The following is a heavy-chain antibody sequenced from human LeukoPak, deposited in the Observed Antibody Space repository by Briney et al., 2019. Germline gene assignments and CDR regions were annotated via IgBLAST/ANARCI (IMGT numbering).Heavy chain of an antibody. J-gene: IGHJ4*02. Sequence: PGGSLRLSCLASGFTFRDYYMTWIRQAPGKGLEWISFISSRGTTTDYADSVKGRFTISRDNAKNSLYLQMNSLRAEDTAVYYCASMRYGSGIYWGQGTLVTVSS. CDR2: ISSRGTTT. D-gene: IGHD3-10*01. CDR1: GFTFRDYY. CDR3: ASMRYGSGIY. V-gene: IGHV3-11*04.